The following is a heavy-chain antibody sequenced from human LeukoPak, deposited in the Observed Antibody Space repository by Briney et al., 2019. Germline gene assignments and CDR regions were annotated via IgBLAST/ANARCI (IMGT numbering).Heavy chain of an antibody. V-gene: IGHV1-69*06. J-gene: IGHJ6*03. CDR3: GRGSYFRTLALYHYMDV. CDR2: VIPIFAKP. D-gene: IGHD3-10*01. Sequence: ASVKVSCKASGGTFSSYAFNWVRQAPGQGLEWMGGVIPIFAKPNYAQKFQGRLTITADRSTSTAYMELSGLRSDDTAVYYCGRGSYFRTLALYHYMDVWGKGTTVTVSS. CDR1: GGTFSSYA.